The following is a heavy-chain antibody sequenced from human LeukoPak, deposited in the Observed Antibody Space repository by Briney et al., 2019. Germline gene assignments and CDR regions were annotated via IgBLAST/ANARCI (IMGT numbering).Heavy chain of an antibody. CDR1: GGSFSGYY. D-gene: IGHD6-19*01. V-gene: IGHV4-34*01. CDR2: INHSGST. CDR3: ARRIESGYSSGWYDLFDY. Sequence: SETLSLTCAVYGGSFSGYYWSWIRQPPGKGLEWIGEINHSGSTNYNPSLKSRVTISVDTSKNQFSLKLSSVTAADTAVYYCARRIESGYSSGWYDLFDYWGQGTLVTVSS. J-gene: IGHJ4*02.